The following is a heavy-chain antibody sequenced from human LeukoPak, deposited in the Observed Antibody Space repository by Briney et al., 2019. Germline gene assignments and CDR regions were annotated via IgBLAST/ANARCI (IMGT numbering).Heavy chain of an antibody. CDR1: GYTFTGYY. V-gene: IGHV1-2*02. CDR2: INPNSGGT. CDR3: ARPRLLRYFDWLSPNAFDI. Sequence: SVKVSCKASGYTFTGYYMHWVRQAPGQGLEWMGWINPNSGGTNYAQKFQGRVTMTRDTSISTAYMELSRLRSDDTAVYYCARPRLLRYFDWLSPNAFDIWGQGTMVTVSS. D-gene: IGHD3-9*01. J-gene: IGHJ3*02.